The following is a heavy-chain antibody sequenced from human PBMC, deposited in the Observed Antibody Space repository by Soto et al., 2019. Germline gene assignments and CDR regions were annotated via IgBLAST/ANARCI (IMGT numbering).Heavy chain of an antibody. CDR3: ARHRDPSVPGAFDI. D-gene: IGHD2-2*01. V-gene: IGHV4-31*03. Sequence: LXLTCTVSRGSISSGCYYWSWILQHPGKGLEWIGYIYYSGSTYYNPSLKSRVTISVDTSKNQFSLKLSSVTAADTAVYYCARHRDPSVPGAFDIWGQGTMVTVSS. CDR1: RGSISSGCYY. CDR2: IYYSGST. J-gene: IGHJ3*02.